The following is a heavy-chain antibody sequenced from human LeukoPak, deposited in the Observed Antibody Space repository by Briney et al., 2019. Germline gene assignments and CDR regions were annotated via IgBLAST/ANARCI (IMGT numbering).Heavy chain of an antibody. CDR1: GFSFNEYA. D-gene: IGHD6-19*01. J-gene: IGHJ4*02. Sequence: GGSLRLSCAASGFSFNEYAMHWVRQAPGKGLEWVAVIWYDGSNKYYADSVKGRFTISRDNSKNTLYLQMNSLRAKDTAVYYCARVTHPYSSGWVDYWGQGTLVTVSS. CDR3: ARVTHPYSSGWVDY. V-gene: IGHV3-33*08. CDR2: IWYDGSNK.